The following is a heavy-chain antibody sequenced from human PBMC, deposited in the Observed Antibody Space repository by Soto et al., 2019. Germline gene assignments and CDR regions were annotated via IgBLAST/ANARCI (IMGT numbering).Heavy chain of an antibody. CDR3: ARGSDDYYYMDV. D-gene: IGHD6-19*01. Sequence: SETLSLTCTVSGGSISSYYWSWIRQPPGKGLEWIGYIYYSGSTNYNPFPQSRVPISVDPSKNHFSLRLSSVTAADTAVYYCARGSDDYYYMDVWGKGTTVTVSS. CDR2: IYYSGST. J-gene: IGHJ6*03. CDR1: GGSISSYY. V-gene: IGHV4-59*08.